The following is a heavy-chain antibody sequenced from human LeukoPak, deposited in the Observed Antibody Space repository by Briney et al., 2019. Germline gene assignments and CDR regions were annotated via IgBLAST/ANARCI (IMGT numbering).Heavy chain of an antibody. CDR1: GFTFSSYS. D-gene: IGHD4-23*01. J-gene: IGHJ4*02. CDR2: ISSSSSYI. CDR3: ARVAPNYGGNSWFDY. V-gene: IGHV3-21*01. Sequence: MTGGSLRLSCAASGFTFSSYSMNWVRQAPGKGLEWVSSISSSSSYIYYADSVKGRFTISRDNAKNSLDLQMNSLRAEDTAVYYCARVAPNYGGNSWFDYWGQGTLVTVSS.